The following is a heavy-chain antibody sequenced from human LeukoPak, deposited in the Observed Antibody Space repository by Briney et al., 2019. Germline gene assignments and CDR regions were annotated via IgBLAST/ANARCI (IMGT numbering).Heavy chain of an antibody. CDR1: GFSVSVNY. J-gene: IGHJ5*02. D-gene: IGHD6-19*01. V-gene: IGHV3-66*01. CDR3: ARCGGQQWLANLFDP. Sequence: SGGSLRLSCAVSGFSVSVNYMSWVRQAPGKGLEWVSVFFSSGYTKYADSVKGRFTISRDNSENTLNLEMNSLRAEDTAVYYCARCGGQQWLANLFDPWGQGTLVTVSS. CDR2: FFSSGYT.